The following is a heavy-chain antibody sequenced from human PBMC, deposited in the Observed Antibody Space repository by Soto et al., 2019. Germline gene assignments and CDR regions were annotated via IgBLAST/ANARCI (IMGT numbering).Heavy chain of an antibody. CDR3: AKTPLGLAGADY. V-gene: IGHV3-30*18. Sequence: QVQLVESGGGVVQPGRSLRLSCAASGFTFSSYGMHWVRQAPGKGLEWVAVISYDGSNKYYADSVKGRFTISRDNSKNTRYLQMNSLRAEDTAVYYCAKTPLGLAGADYWGQGTLVTVSS. CDR1: GFTFSSYG. D-gene: IGHD6-19*01. J-gene: IGHJ4*02. CDR2: ISYDGSNK.